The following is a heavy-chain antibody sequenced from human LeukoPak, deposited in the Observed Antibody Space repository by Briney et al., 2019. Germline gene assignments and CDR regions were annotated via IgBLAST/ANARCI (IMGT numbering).Heavy chain of an antibody. J-gene: IGHJ5*02. V-gene: IGHV3-7*01. CDR3: LQYNSENT. Sequence: GGSLRLSCVASGLTFSNSWMTWVRQAPGKGLEWVANIKKDGSETYYVDSVRGRFTVSRDNDKNSLYLEMNSLRDEDTAVYYCLQYNSENTWGQGTLVTVS. D-gene: IGHD1-14*01. CDR1: GLTFSNSW. CDR2: IKKDGSET.